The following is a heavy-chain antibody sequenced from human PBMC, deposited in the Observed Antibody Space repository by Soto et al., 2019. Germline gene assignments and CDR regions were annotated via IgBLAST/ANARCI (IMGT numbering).Heavy chain of an antibody. V-gene: IGHV3-33*01. Sequence: GGFLRLSCAASGFTFNNYGMHWVRQAPGKGLEWVAVIWYDGSHESYADSVKGRFTISRDNSKNTLYLQMNSLRAEDTAVYYCARDRYSYDSRAYQGVDWYFDLWGRGTLVTVSS. CDR3: ARDRYSYDSRAYQGVDWYFDL. J-gene: IGHJ2*01. CDR1: GFTFNNYG. CDR2: IWYDGSHE. D-gene: IGHD3-22*01.